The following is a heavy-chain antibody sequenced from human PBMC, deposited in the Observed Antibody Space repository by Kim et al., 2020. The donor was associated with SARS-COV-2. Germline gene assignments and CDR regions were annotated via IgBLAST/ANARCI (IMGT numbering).Heavy chain of an antibody. CDR3: ARGFHGSAFNWLDT. J-gene: IGHJ5*02. CDR2: ISHSGTT. D-gene: IGHD3-10*01. Sequence: SETLSLTCAVYGGSFSDYYWTWIRQPPGKGLEWIGEISHSGTTNYNASLKSRGTISVVTSKNQFSLKFYSGTAADTAVYFCARGFHGSAFNWLDTWGQGTLVSVSS. CDR1: GGSFSDYY. V-gene: IGHV4-34*01.